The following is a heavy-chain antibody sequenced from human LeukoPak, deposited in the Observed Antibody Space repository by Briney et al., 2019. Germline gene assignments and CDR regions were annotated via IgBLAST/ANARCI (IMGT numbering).Heavy chain of an antibody. CDR2: IYHSGST. Sequence: NPSETLSLTCTVSGYSISSGYYWGWIRQPPGKGLEWNGSIYHSGSTYYNPSLKSRVTISVDTSKNQFSLKLSSVTAADTAVYYCARVGGYGSGSYYFDYWGQGTLVTVSS. CDR1: GYSISSGYY. CDR3: ARVGGYGSGSYYFDY. V-gene: IGHV4-38-2*02. D-gene: IGHD3-10*01. J-gene: IGHJ4*02.